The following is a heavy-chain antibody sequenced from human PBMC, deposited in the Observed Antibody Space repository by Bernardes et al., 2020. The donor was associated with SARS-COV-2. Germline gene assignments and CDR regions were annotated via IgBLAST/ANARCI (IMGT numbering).Heavy chain of an antibody. CDR2: INQDGRHA. J-gene: IGHJ4*02. CDR1: GFTFNTPW. Sequence: GGSLRLSCAASGFTFNTPWMRWVRQAPGKGLECVASINQDGRHADYVDSVKGRFTISRDNAKNSLYLQMNGLRVEDTALYYCAGGGGYWGQGALVTVSS. V-gene: IGHV3-7*04. D-gene: IGHD2-15*01. CDR3: AGGGGY.